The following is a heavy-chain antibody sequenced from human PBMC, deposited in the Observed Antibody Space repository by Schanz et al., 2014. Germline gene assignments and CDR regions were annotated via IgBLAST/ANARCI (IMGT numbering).Heavy chain of an antibody. Sequence: QVPLVQSGAEVKKPGSSVKVSCKASGGTFRSYTVSWVRQAPGQGLEWMGRITPTLGKVDYAQKFQGRVTITADISTSTAYMELISLTSEDTAVYYCARDLTRGYYDSSTLYFDYWGQGNLVTVSS. J-gene: IGHJ4*02. D-gene: IGHD3-22*01. CDR2: ITPTLGKV. CDR1: GGTFRSYT. CDR3: ARDLTRGYYDSSTLYFDY. V-gene: IGHV1-69*08.